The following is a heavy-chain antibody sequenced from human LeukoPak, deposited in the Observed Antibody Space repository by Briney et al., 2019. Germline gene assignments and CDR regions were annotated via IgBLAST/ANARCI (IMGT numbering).Heavy chain of an antibody. CDR1: VYTFTTYY. D-gene: IGHD4-17*01. J-gene: IGHJ4*02. Sequence: GASVKVSFKSSVYTFTTYYMHWVRQPPGQGLEWMGIINPSGSDTIYAQKFQGRVTMTRDTSTSTIYMELSSLRSEDPAGYYCARDLDDYGDYGESNYFDYWGQGTLVTVSS. CDR2: INPSGSDT. V-gene: IGHV1-46*01. CDR3: ARDLDDYGDYGESNYFDY.